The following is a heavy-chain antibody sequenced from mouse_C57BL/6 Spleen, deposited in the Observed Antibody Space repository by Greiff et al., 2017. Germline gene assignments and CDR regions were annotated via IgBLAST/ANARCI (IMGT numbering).Heavy chain of an antibody. J-gene: IGHJ2*01. V-gene: IGHV14-4*01. CDR1: GFNIKDDY. CDR3: TTFTTVVGDY. CDR2: IDPENGDT. D-gene: IGHD1-1*01. Sequence: EVQLVESGAELVRPGASVKLSCTASGFNIKDDYMHWVKQRPEQGLEWIGWIDPENGDTEYASKFQGKATITADTSANTAYLQLSSLTSEDTAVYYCTTFTTVVGDYWGQGTTLTVSS.